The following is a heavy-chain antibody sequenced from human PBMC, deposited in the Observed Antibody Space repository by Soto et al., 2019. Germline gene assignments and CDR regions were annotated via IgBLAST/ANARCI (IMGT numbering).Heavy chain of an antibody. J-gene: IGHJ4*02. CDR3: ARQWVTDDSGWSPNCFDY. D-gene: IGHD6-19*01. CDR2: LYYSGTT. V-gene: IGHV4-39*01. CDR1: GGSISSSRYY. Sequence: PSETLSLTCTVSGGSISSSRYYWGWIRQPPGKGLEWIGSLYYSGTTYYNPSPKSRVTISGDTSKNQFSLKLRSVTAADTAVYYCARQWVTDDSGWSPNCFDYWGQGTLVTVSS.